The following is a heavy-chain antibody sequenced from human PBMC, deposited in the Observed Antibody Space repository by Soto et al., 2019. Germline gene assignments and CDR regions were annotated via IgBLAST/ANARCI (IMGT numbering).Heavy chain of an antibody. D-gene: IGHD3-10*01. Sequence: GGSLRLSCAASGFTFSSYGMHWVRQAPGKGLEWVAVIWYDGSNKYYADSVKGRFTISRDNSKNTLYLQMKSLRVEDTAVYYCVRDRGHPDSFDLWGQGTMVTVSS. CDR3: VRDRGHPDSFDL. CDR1: GFTFSSYG. J-gene: IGHJ3*01. CDR2: IWYDGSNK. V-gene: IGHV3-33*01.